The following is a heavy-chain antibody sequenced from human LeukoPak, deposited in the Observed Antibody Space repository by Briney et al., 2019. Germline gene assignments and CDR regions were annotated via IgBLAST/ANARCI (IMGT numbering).Heavy chain of an antibody. CDR1: GYTITGYY. V-gene: IGHV1-2*02. D-gene: IGHD2-15*01. J-gene: IGHJ5*02. CDR2: INPNSGDT. CDR3: AVNYCSGGSCYSP. Sequence: ASVKVSCKASGYTITGYYIHWVRQAPGQGLEWMGWINPNSGDTNYAQKLQGRVTMTTDTSTSTAYMELRSLRSDDTAVYYCAVNYCSGGSCYSPWGQGTLVTVSS.